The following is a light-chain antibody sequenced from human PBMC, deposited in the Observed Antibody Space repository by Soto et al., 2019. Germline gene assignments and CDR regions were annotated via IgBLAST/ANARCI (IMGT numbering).Light chain of an antibody. CDR1: QSVSSSY. J-gene: IGKJ1*01. V-gene: IGKV3-20*01. Sequence: EIVLTQSPGTLSLSPGERATLSCRASQSVSSSYLAWYQQKPGQAPRLLIYGASSRATGIPDRFSGSGSGTDFTLTISILEPEDFAVYYSHQYCGSWTFGQGAKVDIK. CDR2: GAS. CDR3: HQYCGSWT.